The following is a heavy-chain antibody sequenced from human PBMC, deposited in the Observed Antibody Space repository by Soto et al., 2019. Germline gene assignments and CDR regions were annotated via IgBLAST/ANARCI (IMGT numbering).Heavy chain of an antibody. V-gene: IGHV3-23*01. J-gene: IGHJ6*02. Sequence: AGGSLRLSCXASGFTFSSYAMSWVRQAPGQGLEWVSAISGSGGSTYYADSVKGRFTISRDNSKNTLYLQMNSLRAEDTAVYYCAKDLRYYYDSSGYYPDYYYYYYGMDVWGQGTTVTVSS. CDR3: AKDLRYYYDSSGYYPDYYYYYYGMDV. CDR2: ISGSGGST. CDR1: GFTFSSYA. D-gene: IGHD3-22*01.